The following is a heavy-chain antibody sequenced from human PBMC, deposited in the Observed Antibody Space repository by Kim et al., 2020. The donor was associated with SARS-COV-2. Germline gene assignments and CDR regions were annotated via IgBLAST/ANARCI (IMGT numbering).Heavy chain of an antibody. Sequence: GGSLRLSCAASGFTFNNAWMSWVRQAPGKGLEWVGRIKSKTDGGTTDYAAPVKGRFTISRDDSKTTLFLHMSSLKSEDTAVYYCTADLLTGIYWGQGTLVTVSS. D-gene: IGHD2-21*02. CDR2: IKSKTDGGTT. CDR1: GFTFNNAW. J-gene: IGHJ4*02. V-gene: IGHV3-15*01. CDR3: TADLLTGIY.